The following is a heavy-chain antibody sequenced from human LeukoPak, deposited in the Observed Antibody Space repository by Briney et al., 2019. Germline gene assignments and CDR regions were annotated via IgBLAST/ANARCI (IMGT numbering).Heavy chain of an antibody. CDR2: IIPILGIA. V-gene: IGHV1-69*04. CDR3: ARDRAARRGWFDP. CDR1: GGTFSSYA. Sequence: SVKVSCKASGGTFSSYAVSWVRQAPGQGLEWMGRIIPILGIANYAQKFQGRVTITADKSTSTAYMEVSSLRSEDTAVYYCARDRAARRGWFDPWGRGTLVTVSS. D-gene: IGHD6-6*01. J-gene: IGHJ5*02.